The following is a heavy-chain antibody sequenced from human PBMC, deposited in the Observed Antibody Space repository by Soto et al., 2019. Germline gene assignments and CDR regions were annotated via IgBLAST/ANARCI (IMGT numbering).Heavy chain of an antibody. V-gene: IGHV3-30*18. D-gene: IGHD2-15*01. CDR1: GFTFSSYG. CDR2: ISYDGSNK. J-gene: IGHJ6*02. Sequence: GGSLRLSCAASGFTFSSYGMHWVRQAPGKGLEWVAVISYDGSNKYYADSVKGRFTISRGNSKNTLYLQMNSLRAEDTAVYYCAKDVQTRYCSGGSCFYYYYGMDVWGQGTTVTVSS. CDR3: AKDVQTRYCSGGSCFYYYYGMDV.